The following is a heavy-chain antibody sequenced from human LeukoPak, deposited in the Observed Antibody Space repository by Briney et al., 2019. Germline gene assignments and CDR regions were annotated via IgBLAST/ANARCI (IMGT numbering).Heavy chain of an antibody. CDR3: ARARGDGYSPFDS. V-gene: IGHV1-2*02. CDR1: GYTFTGYY. D-gene: IGHD5-24*01. CDR2: INPNSGGT. Sequence: ASVKVSCKASGYTFTGYYMHWVRQAPGQGLEWMGWINPNSGGTNYAQKFQGRVTMTRDTSISTAYMELSRLRSDDTAVYYCARARGDGYSPFDSGGRGTLVTVSS. J-gene: IGHJ4*02.